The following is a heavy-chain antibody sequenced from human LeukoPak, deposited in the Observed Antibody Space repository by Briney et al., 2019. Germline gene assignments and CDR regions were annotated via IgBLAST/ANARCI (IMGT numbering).Heavy chain of an antibody. CDR1: AFTFSTYA. CDR3: AKHYDTSGRPRAGFDS. V-gene: IGHV3-23*01. Sequence: GGSLRLSCAASAFTFSTYAMSWVRQAPGKGLEWVSTISGSGGSTSYADSVKGRFTISRDNSKNTLYLQMNSLRAEDTAVYYCAKHYDTSGRPRAGFDSGGQGTLVTVSS. D-gene: IGHD3-22*01. CDR2: ISGSGGST. J-gene: IGHJ4*02.